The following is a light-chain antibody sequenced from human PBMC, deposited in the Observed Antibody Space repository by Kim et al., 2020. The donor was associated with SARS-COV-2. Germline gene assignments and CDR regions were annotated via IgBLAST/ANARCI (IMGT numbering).Light chain of an antibody. V-gene: IGLV1-44*01. CDR3: AAWDDSLKGV. CDR2: SNN. J-gene: IGLJ2*01. CDR1: SSNIGSNT. Sequence: QPPSASGTPGQRVTISCSGSSSNIGSNTVNWYQQLPGTAPKLLIYSNNQRPSGVPDRFSGSKSGTSASLAISGLQSEDEADYYCAAWDDSLKGVF.